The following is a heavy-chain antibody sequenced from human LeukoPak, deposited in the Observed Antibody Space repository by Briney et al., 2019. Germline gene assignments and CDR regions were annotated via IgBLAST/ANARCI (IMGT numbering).Heavy chain of an antibody. J-gene: IGHJ4*02. V-gene: IGHV3-30*18. D-gene: IGHD3-10*01. CDR3: AKDRSRENYYGSGSSPPDY. CDR2: ISYEGSDK. CDR1: GFTFRSHG. Sequence: GGSLRLSCAASGFTFRSHGMHWVRQAPGKGLEWVAVISYEGSDKYYADAVKGRFTISRDNSKNTLYLQMNSLRAEDTAVYYCAKDRSRENYYGSGSSPPDYWGQGTLVTVSS.